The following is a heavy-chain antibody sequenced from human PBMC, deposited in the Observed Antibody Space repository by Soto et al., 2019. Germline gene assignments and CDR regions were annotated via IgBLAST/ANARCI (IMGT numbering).Heavy chain of an antibody. J-gene: IGHJ6*02. CDR3: ARDGIQLWSRKDYYYYGMDV. CDR2: IWYDGGNK. V-gene: IGHV3-33*01. D-gene: IGHD5-18*01. CDR1: GFTFSSYG. Sequence: GGSLRLSCAASGFTFSSYGMHWVRQAPGKGLEWVAVIWYDGGNKYYADSVKGRFTISRDNSKNTLYLQMNSLRAEDTAVYYCARDGIQLWSRKDYYYYGMDVWGQGTTVTVSS.